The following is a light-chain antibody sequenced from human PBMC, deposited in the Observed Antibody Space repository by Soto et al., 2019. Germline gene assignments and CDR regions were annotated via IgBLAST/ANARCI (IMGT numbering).Light chain of an antibody. V-gene: IGLV2-14*01. J-gene: IGLJ2*01. CDR1: SSDVGGYNY. Sequence: QSVLTQPASVSGSPGQSITISCTGTSSDVGGYNYVSWYQQHPGKAPKLMIYDVNNRPSGVSNRFSGSKSGNTASLTISGIQAEDEADYYCSSYTGSSTYVVFGGGTKVTVL. CDR2: DVN. CDR3: SSYTGSSTYVV.